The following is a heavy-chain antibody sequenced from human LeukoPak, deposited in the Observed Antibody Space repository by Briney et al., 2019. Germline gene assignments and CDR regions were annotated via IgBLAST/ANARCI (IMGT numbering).Heavy chain of an antibody. Sequence: RAGGSLRLSCAASGFTFDDYGMSWVRQAPGKGLEWVSGINWNGGSTGYADSVKGRFTISRDNAKNSLYLQMNSLRAEDTALYHCARVYYGSGSYFGPIDYWGQGTLVTVSS. D-gene: IGHD3-10*01. CDR3: ARVYYGSGSYFGPIDY. CDR2: INWNGGST. CDR1: GFTFDDYG. V-gene: IGHV3-20*01. J-gene: IGHJ4*02.